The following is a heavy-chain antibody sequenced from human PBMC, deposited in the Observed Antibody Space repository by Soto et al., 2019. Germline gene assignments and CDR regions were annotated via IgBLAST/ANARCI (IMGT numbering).Heavy chain of an antibody. CDR1: GYSFSDYF. V-gene: IGHV1-2*02. CDR2: INPKTAAT. J-gene: IGHJ6*02. CDR3: ARIKRGLNYYNGMDV. Sequence: QVQLVQSGAEVKKSGAAVKVSCKPSGYSFSDYFIQWVRQAPGQGLEWVAWINPKTAATNYAKKFQGRVSLTWDTYSTTAYMELTRLRPDDTAVYYCARIKRGLNYYNGMDVWGQGTTVIVSS. D-gene: IGHD3-10*01.